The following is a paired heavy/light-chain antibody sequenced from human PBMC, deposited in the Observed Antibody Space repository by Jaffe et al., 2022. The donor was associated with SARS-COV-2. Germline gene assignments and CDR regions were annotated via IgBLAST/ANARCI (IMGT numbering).Heavy chain of an antibody. D-gene: IGHD5-12*01. CDR1: GFTLSNFG. Sequence: EEQLVESGGGLVQPGGSLRLSCAASGFTLSNFGLSWVRQAPGKGLEWVAAISGSGGSTYFAAAVKGRFTISRDNSKNTVYMQLNSLRADDTAIYYCAKARPATGKAFDIWGQGTMVTVSS. CDR2: ISGSGGST. J-gene: IGHJ3*02. V-gene: IGHV3-23*04. CDR3: AKARPATGKAFDI.
Light chain of an antibody. Sequence: QAALTQPPSASGSPGQSVTISCTGTSSDVGGYKYVSWYQQHPGRAPKLMIYEVGVRPSGVPDRFSGSKSDNTASLTVSGLQAEDEADYYCASYAGNNNYVMFGGGTKLTVL. CDR3: ASYAGNNNYVM. J-gene: IGLJ3*02. V-gene: IGLV2-8*01. CDR2: EVG. CDR1: SSDVGGYKY.